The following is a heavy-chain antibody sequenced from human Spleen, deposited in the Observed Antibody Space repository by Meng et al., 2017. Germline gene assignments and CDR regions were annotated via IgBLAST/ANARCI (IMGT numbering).Heavy chain of an antibody. CDR3: ARDRGLDYY. Sequence: GESLKISCAASGFTFRSYWMSWVRQAPGKGLEWVANIKQDGSEKYYVDSVKGRFTISRDNAKNSLYLQMSSLRAEDTAVYYCARDRGLDYYWGQGTLVTVSS. D-gene: IGHD3-10*01. V-gene: IGHV3-7*01. CDR2: IKQDGSEK. CDR1: GFTFRSYW. J-gene: IGHJ4*02.